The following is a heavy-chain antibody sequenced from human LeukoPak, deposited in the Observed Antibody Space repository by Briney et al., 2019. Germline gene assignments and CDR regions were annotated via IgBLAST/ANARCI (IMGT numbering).Heavy chain of an antibody. CDR3: ARVYCSSTSCYSGGDWFDP. D-gene: IGHD2-2*01. Sequence: SETLSLTCTVSGGSISGYSWSWIRQPPGKGLDWIGYIYYSGTTNYNPSLKSRLTISVDTSKNQFSLKLSSVTAADTAVYYCARVYCSSTSCYSGGDWFDPWGQGTLVTVSS. CDR1: GGSISGYS. V-gene: IGHV4-59*01. J-gene: IGHJ5*02. CDR2: IYYSGTT.